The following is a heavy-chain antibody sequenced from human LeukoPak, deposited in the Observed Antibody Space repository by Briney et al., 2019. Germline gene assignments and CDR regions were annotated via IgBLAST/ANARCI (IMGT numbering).Heavy chain of an antibody. Sequence: PSETLSLTCTVSGGSISSYYWGWIRQPPGKGLEWIGSIYYSGGTYYNPSLKSRVTISVDTSKNQFSLKLSSVTAADTAVYYCARLPYYDSSGYFPYYWGQGTLVTVSS. D-gene: IGHD3-22*01. CDR3: ARLPYYDSSGYFPYY. CDR2: IYYSGGT. V-gene: IGHV4-39*01. J-gene: IGHJ4*02. CDR1: GGSISSYY.